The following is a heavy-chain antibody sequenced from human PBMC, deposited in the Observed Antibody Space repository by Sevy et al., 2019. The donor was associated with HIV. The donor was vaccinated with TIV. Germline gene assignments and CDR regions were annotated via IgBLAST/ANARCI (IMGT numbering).Heavy chain of an antibody. CDR2: LFYSGST. CDR1: GGSVSTDSYY. J-gene: IGHJ4*02. D-gene: IGHD4-17*01. V-gene: IGHV4-61*01. CDR3: ARCRSPYGDYATGSFDY. Sequence: SETLSLTCTVSGGSVSTDSYYWSWIRQPPGKGLEWIGYLFYSGSTNYNPSLKSRVTISLDTSMNQFSLKLSSVTAPDTAVYYCARCRSPYGDYATGSFDYWGQGALVTVSS.